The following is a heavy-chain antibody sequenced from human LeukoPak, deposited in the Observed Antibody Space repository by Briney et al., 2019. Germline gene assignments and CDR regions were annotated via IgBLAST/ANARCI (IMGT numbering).Heavy chain of an antibody. Sequence: PSETLPLTCTVSGGSISSGGYYWSWIRQHPGKGLEWIGYIYYSGSTYYNPSLKSRVTISVDTSKNQFSLKLSSVTAADTAVYYCARDPSGWYGLFDYWGQGTLVTVSS. D-gene: IGHD6-19*01. CDR2: IYYSGST. V-gene: IGHV4-31*03. CDR3: ARDPSGWYGLFDY. CDR1: GGSISSGGYY. J-gene: IGHJ4*02.